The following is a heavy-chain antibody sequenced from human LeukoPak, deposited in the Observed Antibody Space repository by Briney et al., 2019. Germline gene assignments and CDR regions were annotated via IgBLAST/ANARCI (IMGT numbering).Heavy chain of an antibody. CDR1: GGSISSSSYY. V-gene: IGHV4-39*07. CDR2: IYYSGGT. D-gene: IGHD4-17*01. Sequence: SETLSLTCTVSGGSISSSSYYWCWIRQPPGKGLEWIGSIYYSGGTYYNPSLKSRVTMSVDTSKNQFSLKLSSVTAADTAVYYCARMGGDDYGDYYFDYWGQGTLVTVSS. J-gene: IGHJ4*02. CDR3: ARMGGDDYGDYYFDY.